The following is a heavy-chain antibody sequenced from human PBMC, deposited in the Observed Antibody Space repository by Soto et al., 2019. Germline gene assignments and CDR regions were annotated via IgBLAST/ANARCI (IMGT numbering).Heavy chain of an antibody. D-gene: IGHD6-13*01. V-gene: IGHV3-53*01. CDR3: ATTSAQQLVEDYYYYGMDV. CDR1: GFTVSSNY. J-gene: IGHJ6*02. Sequence: EVQLVESGGGLIQPGGSLRLSCAASGFTVSSNYMSWVRQAPGKGLEWVSVIYSGGSTYYADSVKGRFTISRDNSKNTLYLQMNSLRAEDTAVYYCATTSAQQLVEDYYYYGMDVWGQGTTVTVSS. CDR2: IYSGGST.